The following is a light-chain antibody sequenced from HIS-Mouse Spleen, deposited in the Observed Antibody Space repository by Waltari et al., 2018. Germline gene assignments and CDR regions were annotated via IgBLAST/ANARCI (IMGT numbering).Light chain of an antibody. Sequence: QSALTQPRSVSGSPGQSVTISCTGTSSDVGGYNSVSWYQQHPGKAPKLIIYDVSKRPSGVPDRFSGSKSGNTASLTISGLQAEDEADYYCCSYAGSYNWVFGGGTKLTVL. V-gene: IGLV2-11*01. CDR2: DVS. CDR3: CSYAGSYNWV. J-gene: IGLJ3*02. CDR1: SSDVGGYNS.